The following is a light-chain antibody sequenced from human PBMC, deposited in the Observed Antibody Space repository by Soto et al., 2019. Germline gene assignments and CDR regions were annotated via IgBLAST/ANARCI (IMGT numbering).Light chain of an antibody. CDR2: LVS. J-gene: IGKJ3*01. Sequence: DIVMTQSPLSLPVTPGEPASISCKSSQSLLHSDGDNYLEWYVQKAGQSPQLLIYLVSHRASGVPDRLSGSGSGTYFTLKISKVEADDVVVYYCMQTLQTPYTFGPGTKVEIK. CDR1: QSLLHSDGDNY. V-gene: IGKV2-28*01. CDR3: MQTLQTPYT.